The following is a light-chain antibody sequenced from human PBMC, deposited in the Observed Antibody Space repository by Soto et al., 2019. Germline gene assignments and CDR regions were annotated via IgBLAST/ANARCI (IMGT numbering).Light chain of an antibody. V-gene: IGLV1-51*01. Sequence: QSALTQPPSVSAAPGQDVTTSCSGSSSNLAYNSLSWYQQLPGTAPKLLIYDDNKRPSGIPARFSGSKSGTSATQGITGLETGDEADYYCGAWDDSLNVYVFGSGTKVTVL. CDR2: DDN. CDR1: SSNLAYNS. J-gene: IGLJ1*01. CDR3: GAWDDSLNVYV.